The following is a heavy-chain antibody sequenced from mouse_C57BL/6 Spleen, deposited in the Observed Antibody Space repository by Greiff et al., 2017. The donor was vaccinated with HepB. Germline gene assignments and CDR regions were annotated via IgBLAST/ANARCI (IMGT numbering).Heavy chain of an antibody. V-gene: IGHV1-82*01. CDR3: EREGYSNYGDYAMDY. CDR1: GYAFSSSW. D-gene: IGHD2-5*01. CDR2: IYPGDGDT. Sequence: QVQLQQSGPELVKPGASVKISCKASGYAFSSSWMNWVKQRPGKGLEWIGRIYPGDGDTNYNGKFKGKATLTADKSSSTAYMQLSSLTSEDSAVYFCEREGYSNYGDYAMDYRGKGTTVTASS. J-gene: IGHJ4*01.